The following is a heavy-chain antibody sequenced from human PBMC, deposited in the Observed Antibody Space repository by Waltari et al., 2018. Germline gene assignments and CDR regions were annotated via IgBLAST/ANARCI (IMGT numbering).Heavy chain of an antibody. V-gene: IGHV3-33*06. CDR1: GFTFSSYS. Sequence: QVQLLESGGGVVQPGTSLRLSCAASGFTFSSYSMHWVRQAPGKGLEWVALIWYDGNRKFYADSVKGRFTISRGNSRNTLYLQMNSLRAEDTAMYYCAKEDKAPFDYWGQGTLVTVSS. J-gene: IGHJ4*02. CDR2: IWYDGNRK. D-gene: IGHD5-18*01. CDR3: AKEDKAPFDY.